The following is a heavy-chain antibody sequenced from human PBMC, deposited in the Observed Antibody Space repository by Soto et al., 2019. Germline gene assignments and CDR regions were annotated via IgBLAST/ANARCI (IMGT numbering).Heavy chain of an antibody. CDR2: ISYDGSNK. CDR3: AKKYYDYVWGVGD. J-gene: IGHJ4*02. Sequence: QVQLVESGGGVVQPGRSLRLSCAASGFTFSTYGMHWVRQAPGKGLEWVAVISYDGSNKYYADSVKGRFIISRDNSKNTLYLQMKSLRVEDTAVYYCAKKYYDYVWGVGDWGQGTLVTVSS. CDR1: GFTFSTYG. D-gene: IGHD3-16*01. V-gene: IGHV3-30*18.